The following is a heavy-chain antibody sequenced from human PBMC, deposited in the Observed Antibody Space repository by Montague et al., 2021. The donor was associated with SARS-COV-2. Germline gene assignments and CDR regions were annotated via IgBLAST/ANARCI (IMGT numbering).Heavy chain of an antibody. J-gene: IGHJ4*02. D-gene: IGHD2-8*01. CDR2: INHSGGT. CDR1: GGSFSGHS. Sequence: SETRSLTCAVYGGSFSGHSWTWIRQPPGKGLEWIGEINHSGGTNYNPSLKSRVTISVDMSKNQFSLKLSSLTAADTAVYYCAGGHRDVTVLLVFAGASPYFDSWGQGTLVTVSS. CDR3: AGGHRDVTVLLVFAGASPYFDS. V-gene: IGHV4-34*01.